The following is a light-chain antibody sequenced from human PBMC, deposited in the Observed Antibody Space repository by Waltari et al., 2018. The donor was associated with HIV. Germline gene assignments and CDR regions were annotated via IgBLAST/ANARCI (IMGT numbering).Light chain of an antibody. Sequence: SYELSQPPSLSVSPGQTATITCSGHKLGDKYASWYQQKPGQSPVLVIYQDKRRPSGIPERFAGSNSGNTATLTISGTQPLDEADYYCQAWDSSIVGFGGGTKLTVL. CDR3: QAWDSSIVG. CDR2: QDK. J-gene: IGLJ2*01. V-gene: IGLV3-1*01. CDR1: KLGDKY.